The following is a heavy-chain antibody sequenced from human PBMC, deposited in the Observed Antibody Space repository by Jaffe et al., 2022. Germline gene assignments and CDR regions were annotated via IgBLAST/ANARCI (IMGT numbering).Heavy chain of an antibody. J-gene: IGHJ5*02. CDR2: INADTGNP. D-gene: IGHD3-10*01. Sequence: QMQLVQSGSELKKPGASVKVFCQASGYTFTNYAINWVRQAPGQGLEWMGWINADTGNPTYAQGFTGRYVFSLDTSVSTAYLQISSLKAEDTAVYYCARVKSTVFQGLIGPFGSWGQGTLVTVSS. V-gene: IGHV7-4-1*02. CDR1: GYTFTNYA. CDR3: ARVKSTVFQGLIGPFGS.